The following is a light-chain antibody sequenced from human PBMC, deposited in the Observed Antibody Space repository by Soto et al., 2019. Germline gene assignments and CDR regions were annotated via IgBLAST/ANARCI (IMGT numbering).Light chain of an antibody. J-gene: IGKJ4*01. CDR3: QHRSNWPLT. CDR2: DAS. CDR1: QSVNNY. Sequence: EIVLTQSPATLSLSPGERATLSCRASQSVNNYLAWYQQKPGQAPRLLIYDASNTATGIPASFSGSGSGTDFTRTISSLEPEDSAVYYCQHRSNWPLTFGGGTKVEIK. V-gene: IGKV3-11*01.